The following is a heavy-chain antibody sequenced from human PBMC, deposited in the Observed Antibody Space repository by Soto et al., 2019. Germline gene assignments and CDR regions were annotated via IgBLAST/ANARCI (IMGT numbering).Heavy chain of an antibody. Sequence: PGGSLRLSCASSGFTVSSNYMSLVRQAPGKGLEWVSVIYSGGSTYYADSVKGRFTISRDNSKNTLYLQMNSLRAEDTAVYYCAKYDSSESFDYWGQGTLVTVSS. CDR2: IYSGGST. D-gene: IGHD3-22*01. CDR1: GFTVSSNY. CDR3: AKYDSSESFDY. J-gene: IGHJ4*02. V-gene: IGHV3-53*01.